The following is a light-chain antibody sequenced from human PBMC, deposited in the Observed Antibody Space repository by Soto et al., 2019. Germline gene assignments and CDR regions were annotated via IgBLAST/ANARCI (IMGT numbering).Light chain of an antibody. CDR1: QSVSSN. J-gene: IGKJ5*01. V-gene: IGKV3-15*01. CDR2: ATS. CDR3: QQYDNKPPIN. Sequence: EIVMTQSPATLSVSPGERATLSCRASQSVSSNLAWYQQKPGQAPRLLIYATSTRATGIPDRFSGSGSGTEFTLTISSLQSEDFAVYHCQQYDNKPPINFGQGTRLEIK.